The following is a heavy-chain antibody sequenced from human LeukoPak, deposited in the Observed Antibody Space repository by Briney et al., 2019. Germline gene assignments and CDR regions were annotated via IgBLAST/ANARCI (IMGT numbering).Heavy chain of an antibody. V-gene: IGHV4-38-2*02. D-gene: IGHD3-10*01. Sequence: SETLSLTCTVSGYSISSGYYWGWIRQPPGKGLEWIGSIYHSGSTNYNPSLKSRVTISVDTSKNQISLKLSSVTAADTAVYYCARVNLKYYYGSGSYYTHGYFDYWGQGTLVTVSS. CDR1: GYSISSGYY. J-gene: IGHJ4*02. CDR2: IYHSGST. CDR3: ARVNLKYYYGSGSYYTHGYFDY.